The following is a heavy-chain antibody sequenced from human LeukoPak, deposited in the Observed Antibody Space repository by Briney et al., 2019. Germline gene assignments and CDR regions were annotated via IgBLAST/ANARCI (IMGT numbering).Heavy chain of an antibody. CDR2: INPSGGST. D-gene: IGHD4-23*01. CDR1: GYTFTSYY. CDR3: ASAQVTPDYYYYYMDV. Sequence: ASVKVSCKASGYTFTSYYMHWVRQAPGQGLEWMGIINPSGGSTSYAQKFQGRVTMTRDTSTSTVYMELSSLRSEGTAVYYCASAQVTPDYYYYYMDVWGKGTTVTVSS. J-gene: IGHJ6*03. V-gene: IGHV1-46*01.